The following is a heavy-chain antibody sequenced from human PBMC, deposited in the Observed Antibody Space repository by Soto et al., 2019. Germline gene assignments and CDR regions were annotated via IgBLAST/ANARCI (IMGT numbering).Heavy chain of an antibody. J-gene: IGHJ4*02. CDR3: ASRGMGSRWYYFDY. CDR1: GGSISSYY. Sequence: PSETLSLTCTVSGGSISSYYWSWIRRPPGKGLEWIGYIYYSGSTNYNPSLKSRVTISVDTSKNQFSLKLSSVTAADTAVYYCASRGMGSRWYYFDYWGQGTLVTVSS. D-gene: IGHD6-19*01. CDR2: IYYSGST. V-gene: IGHV4-59*01.